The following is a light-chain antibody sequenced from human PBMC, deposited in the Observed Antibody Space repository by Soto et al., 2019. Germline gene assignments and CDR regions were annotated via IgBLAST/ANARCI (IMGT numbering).Light chain of an antibody. CDR1: SSDVGGYNY. Sequence: SSLAQPSSVSGSPGQSITISRPGTSSDVGGYNYVSWYQQYPGKAPKLMIYDVSYRPSGVSNRFSGSKSGNTASLTISGLQAEDEADYYCSSYASISSPLYVFGTGTKVTVL. V-gene: IGLV2-14*01. CDR3: SSYASISSPLYV. J-gene: IGLJ1*01. CDR2: DVS.